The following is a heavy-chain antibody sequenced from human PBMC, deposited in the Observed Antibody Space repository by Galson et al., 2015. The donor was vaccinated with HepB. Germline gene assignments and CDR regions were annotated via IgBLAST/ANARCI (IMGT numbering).Heavy chain of an antibody. V-gene: IGHV2-5*01. Sequence: PALVKPTQTLTLTCTFSGFSLNTHGVGVGWIRQPPGKALEWLALIYWNDDKRYSPSLKNRVTVTKDTSKNQVVLTMTNMDPMDTGTYYCAHKGGEQELVRGCFDPWGQGTLVTVSS. D-gene: IGHD6-13*01. CDR3: AHKGGEQELVRGCFDP. CDR1: GFSLNTHGVG. J-gene: IGHJ5*02. CDR2: IYWNDDK.